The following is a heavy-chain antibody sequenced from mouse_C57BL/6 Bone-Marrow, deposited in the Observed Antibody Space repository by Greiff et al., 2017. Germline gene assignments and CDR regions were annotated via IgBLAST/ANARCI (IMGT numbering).Heavy chain of an antibody. CDR1: GFTFSSYT. Sequence: EVHLVESGGGLVKPGGSLKLSCAASGFTFSSYTMSWVRQTPEKRLEWVATISGGGGNTYYPDSVKGRFTISRDNAKNTLYLQLRSLRSEATALYYCAADPLFAYWGQGTLGTVSA. J-gene: IGHJ3*01. CDR3: AADPLFAY. V-gene: IGHV5-9*01. CDR2: ISGGGGNT.